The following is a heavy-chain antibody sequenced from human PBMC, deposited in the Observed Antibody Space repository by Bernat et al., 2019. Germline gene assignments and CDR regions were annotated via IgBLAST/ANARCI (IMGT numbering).Heavy chain of an antibody. J-gene: IGHJ5*02. CDR1: GGSISSYY. CDR3: ARRSRVVYANGECWFDP. V-gene: IGHV4-59*08. D-gene: IGHD2-8*02. Sequence: QVQLQESGPGLVKPSETLSLTCTVSGGSISSYYWSWIRQPPGKGLEWIGYIYYSGSTNYNPSLKSRVTISVDTSKNQFSLKLSSVTAADTAVYYCARRSRVVYANGECWFDPWGQGTLVTVSS. CDR2: IYYSGST.